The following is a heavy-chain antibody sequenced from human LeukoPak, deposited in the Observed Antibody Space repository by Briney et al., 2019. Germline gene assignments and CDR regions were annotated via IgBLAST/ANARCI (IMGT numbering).Heavy chain of an antibody. Sequence: GGSLRLSCAASGFTFSSYSMNWVRQAPGKGLEWVSSISSSSSYIYYADSVKGRFTISRDNAKNSLYLQMNSLRAEDTAVYYCARATSLQLELPGVDAFDIWGQGTMVTVSS. CDR3: ARATSLQLELPGVDAFDI. CDR1: GFTFSSYS. CDR2: ISSSSSYI. V-gene: IGHV3-21*01. D-gene: IGHD1-1*01. J-gene: IGHJ3*02.